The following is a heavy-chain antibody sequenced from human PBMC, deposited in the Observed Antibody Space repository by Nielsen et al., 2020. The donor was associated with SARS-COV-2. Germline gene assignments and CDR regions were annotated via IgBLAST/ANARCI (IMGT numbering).Heavy chain of an antibody. V-gene: IGHV3-9*01. Sequence: SLKISCAASGFRFDKDVLHWVRQAPGKGLEWVSSITWDSNTIDYADSVRGRFTISRDNAKNSLYLQMNSLRNDDTAVYFCAKNLDVWGKGTTVTVSS. CDR1: GFRFDKDV. J-gene: IGHJ6*04. CDR2: ITWDSNTI. CDR3: AKNLDV.